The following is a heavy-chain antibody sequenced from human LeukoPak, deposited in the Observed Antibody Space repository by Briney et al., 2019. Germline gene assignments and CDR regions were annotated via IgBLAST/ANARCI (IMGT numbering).Heavy chain of an antibody. V-gene: IGHV3-66*01. D-gene: IGHD3-10*01. CDR1: GFTVSGNY. J-gene: IGHJ4*02. Sequence: PGGSLRLFCAASGFTVSGNYMSWVREAPGKGLEWLSVTHRGSNTYYADSVKGRFTISRDSSKNTVFLQMDSLRAEDTAVYYCARDPGYGLGVDYGDYWGQGTLVTVSS. CDR2: THRGSNT. CDR3: ARDPGYGLGVDYGDY.